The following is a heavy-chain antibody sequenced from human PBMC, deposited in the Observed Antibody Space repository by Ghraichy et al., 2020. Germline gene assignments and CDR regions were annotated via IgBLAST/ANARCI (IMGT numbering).Heavy chain of an antibody. CDR1: GGSISSGDYY. CDR2: IYNSRTT. CDR3: ARGIDY. V-gene: IGHV4-30-4*08. Sequence: SLNISCTVSGGSISSGDYYWTWIRQPPGKGLEWIGYIYNSRTTYYNPSLKSRVSISVDTSKSQFSLTLTSVNVADTAVYYCARGIDYWGQGTLVTVSS. J-gene: IGHJ4*02.